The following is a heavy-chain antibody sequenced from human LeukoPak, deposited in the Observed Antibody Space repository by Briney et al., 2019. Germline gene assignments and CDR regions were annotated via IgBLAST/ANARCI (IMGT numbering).Heavy chain of an antibody. J-gene: IGHJ3*02. D-gene: IGHD3-10*01. Sequence: GGSLTLSCAASGFTFSSYWMSWVRQARGKGLEWVANIKQDGSEKYYVDFLKGRFTTSRDNAQNSLYLQMNSLRVEETGVYLCVRVTTLVRGPLDALDIWGEGTMVSVSS. CDR2: IKQDGSEK. CDR1: GFTFSSYW. V-gene: IGHV3-7*01. CDR3: VRVTTLVRGPLDALDI.